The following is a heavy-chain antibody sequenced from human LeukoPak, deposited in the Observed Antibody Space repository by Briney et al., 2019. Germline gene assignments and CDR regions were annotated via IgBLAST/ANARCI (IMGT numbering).Heavy chain of an antibody. V-gene: IGHV3-30*18. Sequence: PGGSLRLSCAASGFTFSNYGIHWVRQAPGKGLEWVAVISYDGSNKYYADSVKGRFTISRDNSKNTLYLQMNSLRAEDTAVYYCAKEIPTGYSYYYYGMDVWGQGTTVTVSS. D-gene: IGHD3-9*01. CDR2: ISYDGSNK. CDR3: AKEIPTGYSYYYYGMDV. J-gene: IGHJ6*02. CDR1: GFTFSNYG.